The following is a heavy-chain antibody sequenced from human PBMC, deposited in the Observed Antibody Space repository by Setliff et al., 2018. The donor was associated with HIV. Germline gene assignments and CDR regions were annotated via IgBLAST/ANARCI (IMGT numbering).Heavy chain of an antibody. J-gene: IGHJ6*03. CDR3: ARDHVVCSGGTCRSDDPYYYYYMNV. CDR2: SNPNTGGT. V-gene: IGHV1-2*02. CDR1: GYMFYIYY. Sequence: ASVKVSCKTSGYMFYIYYMHWVRQVPGQGLEWMGWSNPNTGGTKYAQKFQGRVTMTMDTSTTTAYMELSGLKSDDTAVYYCARDHVVCSGGTCRSDDPYYYYYMNVWGQGTTVTVSS. D-gene: IGHD2-15*01.